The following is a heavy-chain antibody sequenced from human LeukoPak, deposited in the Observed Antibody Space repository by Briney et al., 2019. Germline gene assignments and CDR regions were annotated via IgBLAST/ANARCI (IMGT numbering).Heavy chain of an antibody. CDR1: GFTFSSYW. D-gene: IGHD3-22*01. J-gene: IGHJ4*02. V-gene: IGHV3-74*01. CDR3: GGYYYDSSGYFDY. CDR2: INSDGSST. Sequence: PGGSLRLSCAASGFTFSSYWMHWVRQAPGKGLVWVSRINSDGSSTSYADSVKGRFTISRDNAKNSLYLQMNSLRAEDTAVYYCGGYYYDSSGYFDYWGQGTLVTVSS.